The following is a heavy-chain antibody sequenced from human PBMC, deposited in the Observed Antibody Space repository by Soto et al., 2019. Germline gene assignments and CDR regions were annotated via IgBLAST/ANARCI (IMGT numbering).Heavy chain of an antibody. V-gene: IGHV4-30-4*01. J-gene: IGHJ4*02. CDR1: GGSISSGDYY. D-gene: IGHD2-2*01. CDR3: ARIVVVPAALDMYYFDY. Sequence: SETLSLTCTVSGGSISSGDYYWSWIRQPPGKGLEWIGYIYYSGSTYYNPSLKSRVTISVDTSKNQFSLKLSSVTAADTAVYYCARIVVVPAALDMYYFDYWGQGTLVTVSS. CDR2: IYYSGST.